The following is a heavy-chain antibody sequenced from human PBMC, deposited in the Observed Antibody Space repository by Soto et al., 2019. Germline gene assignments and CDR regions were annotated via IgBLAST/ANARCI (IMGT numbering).Heavy chain of an antibody. D-gene: IGHD2-2*01. V-gene: IGHV1-69*01. CDR1: GGTFSSYA. CDR3: ARSQGSSTSLEIYYYYYYGMDV. CDR2: IIPISGTA. Sequence: QVQLVQSGAEVKKPGSSVKVSCKASGGTFSSYAIGWVRQAPGQGLEWMGGIIPISGTANYAQKFQGRVTITADESTSTVYMELSSLRSEDTTVYFCARSQGSSTSLEIYYYYYYGMDVWGQGTTVTVSS. J-gene: IGHJ6*02.